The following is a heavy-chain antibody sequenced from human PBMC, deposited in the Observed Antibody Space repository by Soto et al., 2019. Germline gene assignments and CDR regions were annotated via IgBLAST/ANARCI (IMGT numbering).Heavy chain of an antibody. Sequence: QVQLQESGPGLVKSSETLSLTCAVSGGSISSSDWWSWVRQPPGKGLEWIGEIYHSGDTNYNPSLTSRVTISVGKSKNPCSLKLSAVTAADTAGYYCARMSGGYNYGWGQGTLVTVSS. CDR3: ARMSGGYNYG. CDR2: IYHSGDT. J-gene: IGHJ4*02. CDR1: GGSISSSDW. V-gene: IGHV4-4*02. D-gene: IGHD5-18*01.